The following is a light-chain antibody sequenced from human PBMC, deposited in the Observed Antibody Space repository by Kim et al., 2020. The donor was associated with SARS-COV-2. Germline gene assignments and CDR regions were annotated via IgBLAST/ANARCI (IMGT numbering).Light chain of an antibody. J-gene: IGLJ1*01. CDR1: SSDIGHYNY. V-gene: IGLV2-14*03. CDR3: SSYTTSSTYV. CDR2: DVS. Sequence: QSALTQPASVSGSPGQSITISCSGTSSDIGHYNYVSWYQQHPGKAPEVIIFDVSNRPSGVSDRFSGSKSGNTASLTISGLQAEDEADYYCSSYTTSSTYVFGSGTKVTVL.